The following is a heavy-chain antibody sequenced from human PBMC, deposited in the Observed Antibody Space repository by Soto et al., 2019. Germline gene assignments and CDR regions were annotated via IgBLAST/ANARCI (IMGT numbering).Heavy chain of an antibody. CDR1: VCTFSSYA. J-gene: IGHJ4*02. V-gene: IGHV3-23*01. CDR2: ISGSGGST. D-gene: IGHD3-22*01. Sequence: PVGSLRLSCASSVCTFSSYAMSCVRQSPGKWLEWVSAISGSGGSTYYADSVKGRFTISRDNSKNTLYLQMNSLRAEDTAVYYCAKGLDYDSSRKWGDEYWGQGTLVNVSS. CDR3: AKGLDYDSSRKWGDEY.